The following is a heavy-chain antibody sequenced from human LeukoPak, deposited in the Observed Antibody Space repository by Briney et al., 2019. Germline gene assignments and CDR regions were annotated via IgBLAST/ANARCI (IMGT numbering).Heavy chain of an antibody. Sequence: ASVKVSCKASGYTFTSYDINWVRQATGQGLEWMGWMNPNSGNTDYAQRFQGRVTMTRNTSISTAYMELSSLRSEDTAVYYCARGDFGDYFLDYWGQGTLVTVSS. V-gene: IGHV1-8*01. CDR3: ARGDFGDYFLDY. CDR1: GYTFTSYD. J-gene: IGHJ4*02. D-gene: IGHD4-17*01. CDR2: MNPNSGNT.